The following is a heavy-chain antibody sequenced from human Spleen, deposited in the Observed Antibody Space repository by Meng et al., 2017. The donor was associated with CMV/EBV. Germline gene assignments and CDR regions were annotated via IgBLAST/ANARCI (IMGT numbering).Heavy chain of an antibody. D-gene: IGHD5-12*01. CDR1: GYTFTGYY. V-gene: IGHV1-2*02. Sequence: VSCKASGYTFTGYYMHWVRQAPGQGLEWMGWIIPSSGDTHYAQKFQGRVTMTRDTSISTAYMKLSRLTSDDTAVYYCARSSGYEVDYWGQGTLVTVSS. J-gene: IGHJ4*02. CDR2: IIPSSGDT. CDR3: ARSSGYEVDY.